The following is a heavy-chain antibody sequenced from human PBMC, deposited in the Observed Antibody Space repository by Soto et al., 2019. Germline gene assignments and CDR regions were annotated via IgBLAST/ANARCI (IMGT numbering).Heavy chain of an antibody. V-gene: IGHV4-30-2*01. D-gene: IGHD1-26*01. J-gene: IGHJ6*02. CDR3: ASSLIVGDAYYYYGLDV. CDR1: GASVSSGVYS. CDR2: HSGST. Sequence: TLSLTCAVSGASVSSGVYSWSWIRQPPGKGLEWIGYHSGSTYYTPSLKSRVTISVDTSKNQFSLKLTSVTAADTAVYYCASSLIVGDAYYYYGLDVWGQGTTVTVSS.